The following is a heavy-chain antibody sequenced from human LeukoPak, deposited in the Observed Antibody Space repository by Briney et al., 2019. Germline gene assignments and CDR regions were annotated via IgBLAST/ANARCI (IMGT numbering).Heavy chain of an antibody. V-gene: IGHV4-38-2*01. J-gene: IGHJ5*02. D-gene: IGHD3-3*01. CDR3: ARRRDFWSGYYPNWFDP. Sequence: PSETLSLTCAVSGYSISSGYYWGWIRQPPGKGLEWIGSIYHSGSTNYNQSLKSRVTISVDTSKNQFSLKLSSVTAADTAVYSCARRRDFWSGYYPNWFDPWGQGTLVTVSS. CDR2: IYHSGST. CDR1: GYSISSGYY.